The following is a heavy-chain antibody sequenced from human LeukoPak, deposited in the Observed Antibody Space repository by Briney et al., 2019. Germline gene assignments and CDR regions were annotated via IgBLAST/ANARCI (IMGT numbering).Heavy chain of an antibody. CDR3: ARRGPGHRNDY. V-gene: IGHV4-34*01. CDR2: INHSGST. D-gene: IGHD1-14*01. Sequence: PSETLSLTCAVYCGSFSGYYWSWIRQPPGKGLEWIGEINHSGSTNYNPSLKSRVTISVDTSKNQFSLKLSSVTAADTAVYYCARRGPGHRNDYWGQGTLVTVSS. J-gene: IGHJ4*02. CDR1: CGSFSGYY.